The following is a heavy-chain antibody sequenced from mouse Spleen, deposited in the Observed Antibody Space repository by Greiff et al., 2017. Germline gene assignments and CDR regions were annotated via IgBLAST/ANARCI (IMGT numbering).Heavy chain of an antibody. D-gene: IGHD2-1*01. CDR3: ARHLPPYGKDDYAMDY. J-gene: IGHJ4*01. Sequence: EVKLMESGGGLVKPGGSLKLSCAASGCSFSSYAMSWVRQTPVKRLEWVATISSGCSYTYYPDSVKGRFTISRDNAWNTLYLQMSSLRSEDTAVYYCARHLPPYGKDDYAMDYWGQGTSVTVAS. CDR2: ISSGCSYT. CDR1: GCSFSSYA. V-gene: IGHV5-9*02.